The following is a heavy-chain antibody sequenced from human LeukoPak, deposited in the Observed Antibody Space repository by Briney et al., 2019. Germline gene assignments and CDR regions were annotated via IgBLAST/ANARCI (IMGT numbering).Heavy chain of an antibody. J-gene: IGHJ3*01. CDR3: AKDRGGSSQLGGAFDV. Sequence: PGGSLRLSCAASGFTFDEYAMHWVRQAPGKGLEWVSGISYSSGSIGYVDSVKGRFTISRDNAKNSLYLQMNSLRAEDTALYYCAKDRGGSSQLGGAFDVWGQGTMVSVSS. V-gene: IGHV3-9*01. CDR2: ISYSSGSI. D-gene: IGHD2-15*01. CDR1: GFTFDEYA.